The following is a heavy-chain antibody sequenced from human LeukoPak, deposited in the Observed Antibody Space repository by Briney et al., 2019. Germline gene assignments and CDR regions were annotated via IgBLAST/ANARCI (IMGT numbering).Heavy chain of an antibody. J-gene: IGHJ4*02. CDR1: GYTFTSYG. Sequence: ASVKVSCKASGYTFTSYGISWVRQAPGQGLEWMGWISAYNGNTNYAQKLQGRVTMTTDTSTSTAYMELRSLRSDDTAVYYCARDRYDILTGCLTRWGQGTLVTVSS. CDR3: ARDRYDILTGCLTR. V-gene: IGHV1-18*01. D-gene: IGHD3-9*01. CDR2: ISAYNGNT.